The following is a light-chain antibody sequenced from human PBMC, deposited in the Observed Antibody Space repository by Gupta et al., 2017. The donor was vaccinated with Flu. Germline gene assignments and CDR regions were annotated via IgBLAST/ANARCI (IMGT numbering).Light chain of an antibody. CDR2: VMSDGSR. Sequence: QVVLTQPPSASASLGASVTLTCTLSTGHSNYAVAWHQQQPEKGPRDLMTVMSDGSRTRGAGRPDASSGSSSGVDRTLTISSVEAEDEGDDYLQAGGNCPVFGGGTRLTVL. J-gene: IGLJ2*01. CDR1: TGHSNYA. V-gene: IGLV4-69*01. CDR3: QAGGNCPV.